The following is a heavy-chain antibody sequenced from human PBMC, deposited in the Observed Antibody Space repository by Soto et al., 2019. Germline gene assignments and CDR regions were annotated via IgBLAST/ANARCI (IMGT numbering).Heavy chain of an antibody. D-gene: IGHD6-19*01. CDR2: ISSSSSYI. V-gene: IGHV3-21*01. CDR1: GFTFSSYS. CDR3: AREGGWSDFDY. Sequence: EVQLVESGGGLVKPGGSLRLSCAASGFTFSSYSMNWVRQAPGKGLEWVSSISSSSSYIYYADSVKGRFIISRDNAKNSLYLQMNSLRAEDTAVYYCAREGGWSDFDYWGQGTLVTVSS. J-gene: IGHJ4*02.